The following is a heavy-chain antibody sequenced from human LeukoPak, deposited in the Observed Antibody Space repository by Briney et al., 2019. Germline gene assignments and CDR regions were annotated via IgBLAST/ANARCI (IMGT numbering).Heavy chain of an antibody. J-gene: IGHJ4*02. V-gene: IGHV3-15*01. CDR3: TTGLLQWPSDC. Sequence: PGGSLRLSCAASGFTFSNAWMSWVRQAPGKGLEWVGRIKSKTDGGTTDYAAHVKGRFTISRDDSKNTLYLQMNSLRTEDTAVYYCTTGLLQWPSDCWGQGTLVTVSS. CDR2: IKSKTDGGTT. CDR1: GFTFSNAW. D-gene: IGHD6-19*01.